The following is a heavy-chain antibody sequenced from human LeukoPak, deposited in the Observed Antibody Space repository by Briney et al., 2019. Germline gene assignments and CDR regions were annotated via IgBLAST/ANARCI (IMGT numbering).Heavy chain of an antibody. D-gene: IGHD3-10*01. CDR3: ARDNGSESSPYYFDY. V-gene: IGHV4-61*02. CDR1: GGSISSGSYY. Sequence: NPSETLSLTCTVSGGSISSGSYYWSWIRQPAGKGLEWIGRIYTSGSTNYNPSLKSRVTISVDTSKNQFSLKLSSVTAADTAVYYCARDNGSESSPYYFDYWGQGTLVTVSS. CDR2: IYTSGST. J-gene: IGHJ4*02.